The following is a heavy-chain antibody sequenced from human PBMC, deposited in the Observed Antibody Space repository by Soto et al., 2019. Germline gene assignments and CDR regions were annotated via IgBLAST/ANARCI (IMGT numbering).Heavy chain of an antibody. V-gene: IGHV1-46*01. Sequence: QVQLVQSGAEVKKPGASVKVSCKASGYTFTSFYMHWVRQAPGQGLEWMGIINPSGGSTSYAQKFQGRVTXXRXTXXSTGYMELSSLRSEDTAVYYCARVGDSSGYHSADYWGQGTLVTVSS. D-gene: IGHD3-22*01. CDR3: ARVGDSSGYHSADY. CDR1: GYTFTSFY. J-gene: IGHJ4*02. CDR2: INPSGGST.